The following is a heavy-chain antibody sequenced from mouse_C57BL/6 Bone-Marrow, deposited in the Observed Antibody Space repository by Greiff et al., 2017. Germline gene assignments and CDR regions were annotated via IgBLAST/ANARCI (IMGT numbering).Heavy chain of an antibody. Sequence: EVQLVESEGGLVQPGSSMKLSCTASGFTFSDYYMAWVRQVPEKGLEWVANINYDGSSTYYLDSLKSRFIISRDNAKNILYLQMSSLKSEDTATYYCARDRYGNYFYYWGQGTTLTVSS. V-gene: IGHV5-16*01. D-gene: IGHD2-1*01. J-gene: IGHJ2*01. CDR2: INYDGSST. CDR1: GFTFSDYY. CDR3: ARDRYGNYFYY.